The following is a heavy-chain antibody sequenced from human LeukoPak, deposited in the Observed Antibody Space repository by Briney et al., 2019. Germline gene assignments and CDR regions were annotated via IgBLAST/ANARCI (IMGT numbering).Heavy chain of an antibody. Sequence: PGGSLRLSCAASRFTFSSYWMTWVRQAPGKGLEWVANIKQDGGEKHYVDSVQGRFTISRDNAKNSLYLQMNSLRADDTAVYYCAKARGSSVYEQFDYWGQGTQVTVSP. V-gene: IGHV3-7*05. CDR2: IKQDGGEK. CDR1: RFTFSSYW. D-gene: IGHD5/OR15-5a*01. CDR3: AKARGSSVYEQFDY. J-gene: IGHJ4*02.